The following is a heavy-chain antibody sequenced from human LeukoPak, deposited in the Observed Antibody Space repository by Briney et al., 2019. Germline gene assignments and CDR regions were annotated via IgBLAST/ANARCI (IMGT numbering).Heavy chain of an antibody. Sequence: SETLSLTCTVSGGSISSYYWSWIRQPPGKGLEWIGYIYYSGSTNYNPSLKSRVTISVDTSKNQFSLKLSSVTAADTAVYYCARVRGYCSSTSCNNWFDPWGQGTLVTVS. CDR3: ARVRGYCSSTSCNNWFDP. CDR2: IYYSGST. D-gene: IGHD2-2*01. CDR1: GGSISSYY. J-gene: IGHJ5*02. V-gene: IGHV4-59*01.